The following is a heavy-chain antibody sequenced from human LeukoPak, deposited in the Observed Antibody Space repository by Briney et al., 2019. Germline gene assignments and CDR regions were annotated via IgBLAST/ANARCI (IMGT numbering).Heavy chain of an antibody. D-gene: IGHD3-16*01. Sequence: PGGSLRLSCAASGFTFIDYAMAGVRQAPGQGLEWVLAISGGGASTYYADSVKGRFTISRDNSKNTLFLEMSSLRAEDSALYYCAKASSAYRPYFFDSWGQGTLVTVSS. CDR3: AKASSAYRPYFFDS. V-gene: IGHV3-23*01. CDR2: ISGGGAST. J-gene: IGHJ4*02. CDR1: GFTFIDYA.